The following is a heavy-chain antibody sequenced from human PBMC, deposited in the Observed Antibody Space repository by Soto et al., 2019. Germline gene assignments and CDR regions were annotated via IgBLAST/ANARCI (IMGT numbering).Heavy chain of an antibody. J-gene: IGHJ4*02. V-gene: IGHV3-30-3*01. CDR1: GFTFSSYA. CDR3: ARDSRTTTVVKY. Sequence: GGSLRLSCAASGFTFSSYAMHLVRQAPGKGLEWVAVISYDGSNKYYADSVKGRFTISRDNSKNTLYLQMNSLRAEDTAVYYCARDSRTTTVVKYWGQGTLVTVSS. CDR2: ISYDGSNK. D-gene: IGHD4-17*01.